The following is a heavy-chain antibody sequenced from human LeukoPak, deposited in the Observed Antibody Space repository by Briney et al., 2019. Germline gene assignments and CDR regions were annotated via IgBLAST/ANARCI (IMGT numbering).Heavy chain of an antibody. CDR3: ARGVYYLIEY. V-gene: IGHV4-38-2*01. D-gene: IGHD3-10*01. CDR2: IFHSGST. Sequence: SETLSLTCAVSGYSISSGDYWGWIRQSPGKGLEWIGNIFHSGSTYHNPSLKSRVTISVDTSKNEFSLKLSSVTAADTAVYYCARGVYYLIEYWGQGTLVTVSS. J-gene: IGHJ4*02. CDR1: GYSISSGDY.